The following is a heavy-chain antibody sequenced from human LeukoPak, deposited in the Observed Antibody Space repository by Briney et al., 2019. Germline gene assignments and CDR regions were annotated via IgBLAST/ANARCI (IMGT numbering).Heavy chain of an antibody. CDR3: ARYITPADAFDI. V-gene: IGHV4-59*11. J-gene: IGHJ3*02. D-gene: IGHD1-1*01. CDR2: IYYSGST. Sequence: PSETLSLTCTVSGGSISSHYWSWIRQPPGKGLEWIGYIYYSGSTNYNPSLKSRVTISVDTSKNQFSLKLSSVTPADTAVYYCARYITPADAFDIWGQGTMVTVSS. CDR1: GGSISSHY.